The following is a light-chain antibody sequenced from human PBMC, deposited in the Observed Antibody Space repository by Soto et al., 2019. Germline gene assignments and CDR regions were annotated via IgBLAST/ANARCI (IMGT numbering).Light chain of an antibody. CDR3: QQYGSSGT. Sequence: EIVLTQSPGTLSLSPGGRATLSCRASQSVSSSYLAWYQQKPGQAPRLLIYGASSRATGIPDRFSGSGSGTDFTLTISRLEPEDFAVYYCQQYGSSGTFGQGTKV. CDR1: QSVSSSY. V-gene: IGKV3-20*01. CDR2: GAS. J-gene: IGKJ1*01.